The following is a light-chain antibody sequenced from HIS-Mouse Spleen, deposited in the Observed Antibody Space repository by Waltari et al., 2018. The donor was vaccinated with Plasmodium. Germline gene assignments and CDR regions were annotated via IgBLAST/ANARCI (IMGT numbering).Light chain of an antibody. CDR2: EDS. V-gene: IGLV3-10*01. J-gene: IGLJ3*02. Sequence: SYELTQPPSVSVSPGQTARITCSGAALPKKYAYWYQQKSGQAPVLVFYEDSKRPSGIPERFSGSSSGTMATLTISGAQVEDEADYYCYSTESSGNHRVFGGGTKLTVL. CDR3: YSTESSGNHRV. CDR1: ALPKKY.